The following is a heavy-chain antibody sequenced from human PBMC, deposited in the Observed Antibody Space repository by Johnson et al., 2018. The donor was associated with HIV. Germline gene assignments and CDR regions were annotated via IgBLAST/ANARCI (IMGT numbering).Heavy chain of an antibody. CDR3: AREGEYCTGGSCYNAFYI. CDR1: GFTFHDSG. D-gene: IGHD2-15*01. CDR2: INWNGGRK. J-gene: IGHJ3*02. Sequence: RLSCAASGFTFHDSGMSWVRQAPGKGLEWVSDINWNGGRKGYADSLMGRFTISRDNAKKSLYLQINSLRAEDTALYYCAREGEYCTGGSCYNAFYIWGQGTMVIVSS. V-gene: IGHV3-20*04.